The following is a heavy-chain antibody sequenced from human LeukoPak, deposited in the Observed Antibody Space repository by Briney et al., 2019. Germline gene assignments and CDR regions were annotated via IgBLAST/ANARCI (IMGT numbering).Heavy chain of an antibody. CDR1: GFTFSDYG. D-gene: IGHD2-2*01. CDR3: ASRYCTSTNCYAFDI. V-gene: IGHV3-30*03. Sequence: GRSLRLSCAASGFTFSDYGMHWVRQAPGKGLEWVALTSYDGGNKFYADSVRDRFTISRDNSKNTLFLQMNSLRAEDTAVYYCASRYCTSTNCYAFDIWGQGTMVTVSS. J-gene: IGHJ3*02. CDR2: TSYDGGNK.